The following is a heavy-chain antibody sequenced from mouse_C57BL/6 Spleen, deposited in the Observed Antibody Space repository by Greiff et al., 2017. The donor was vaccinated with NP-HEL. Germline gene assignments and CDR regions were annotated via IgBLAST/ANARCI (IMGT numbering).Heavy chain of an antibody. Sequence: VQLQQPGAELVMPGASVKLSCKASGYTFTSYWMHWVKQRPGHGLEWIGEIDPSDSYTNYTQKFKGKSTLTVDKSSSTAYMQLSSLTSEDSAVYYCARGAGEIDYWGQGTTLTVSS. J-gene: IGHJ2*01. V-gene: IGHV1-69*01. CDR2: IDPSDSYT. CDR3: ARGAGEIDY. CDR1: GYTFTSYW.